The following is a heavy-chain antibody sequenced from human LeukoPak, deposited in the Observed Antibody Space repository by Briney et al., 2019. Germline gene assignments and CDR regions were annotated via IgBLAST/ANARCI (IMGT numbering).Heavy chain of an antibody. CDR1: GFTFSSYG. Sequence: GGSLRLSCAASGFTFSSYGMGWVRQAPGKGLEWVSAISGGGGSTYYADSVKGRFTISRDDSKNTLYSQMNSLRGEDTAVYYCARDGYSGSYYRLYYFFMDVWGKGTTVTVSS. D-gene: IGHD1-26*01. CDR2: ISGGGGST. CDR3: ARDGYSGSYYRLYYFFMDV. J-gene: IGHJ6*03. V-gene: IGHV3-23*01.